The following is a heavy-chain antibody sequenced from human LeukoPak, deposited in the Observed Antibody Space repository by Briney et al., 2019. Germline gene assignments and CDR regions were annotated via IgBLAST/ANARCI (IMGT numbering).Heavy chain of an antibody. D-gene: IGHD3-16*02. V-gene: IGHV4-34*01. J-gene: IGHJ5*02. Sequence: SETLSLTCAVYGGSFSGYYWSWIRQPPGKGLEWIGEINHSGSTNYNPSLKSRVTISVDTSKNQFSLKLSSVTAADTAVYYCARTPLGELSSHDNRFDPWGQGTLVTVSS. CDR2: INHSGST. CDR3: ARTPLGELSSHDNRFDP. CDR1: GGSFSGYY.